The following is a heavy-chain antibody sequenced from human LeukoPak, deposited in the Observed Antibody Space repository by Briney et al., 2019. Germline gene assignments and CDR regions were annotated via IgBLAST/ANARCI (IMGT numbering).Heavy chain of an antibody. CDR3: ARLGVKGGYYFDY. D-gene: IGHD3-16*01. V-gene: IGHV4-59*01. CDR2: IYYSGST. J-gene: IGHJ4*02. Sequence: KSSETLSLTCTVSGGSISSYYWSWIRQPPGKGLEWIGYIYYSGSTNYNPSLKSRVTISVDTSKNQFSLKLSSVTAADTAVYYCARLGVKGGYYFDYWGQGTLVTVSS. CDR1: GGSISSYY.